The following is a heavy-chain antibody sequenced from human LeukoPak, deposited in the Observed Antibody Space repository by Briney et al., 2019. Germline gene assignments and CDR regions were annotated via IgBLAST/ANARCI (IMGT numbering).Heavy chain of an antibody. Sequence: PSETLSLTCTVSGGSISCYYWSWIRQFPGKGLEWIGYIYSSGSTNYSPSLKSRVSISVDTSKNQFTLRLSSVTAADTAVYYCARFIPLSGSYVDALDIWGRGTMVTVSS. J-gene: IGHJ3*02. D-gene: IGHD1-26*01. CDR2: IYSSGST. CDR3: ARFIPLSGSYVDALDI. V-gene: IGHV4-59*01. CDR1: GGSISCYY.